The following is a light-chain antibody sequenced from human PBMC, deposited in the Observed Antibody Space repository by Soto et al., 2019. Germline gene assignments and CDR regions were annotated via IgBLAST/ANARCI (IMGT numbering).Light chain of an antibody. J-gene: IGKJ4*01. Sequence: DILLIQSPATLSASVGDRITITCRASENIFKFLAWYQQRSGSAPNLLIYAASDLEKGVPSRFSGSGFGTEFTLTIDNLQPNDSATYFCQHYHSQSITFGGGTQVDVK. V-gene: IGKV1-5*01. CDR1: ENIFKF. CDR2: AAS. CDR3: QHYHSQSIT.